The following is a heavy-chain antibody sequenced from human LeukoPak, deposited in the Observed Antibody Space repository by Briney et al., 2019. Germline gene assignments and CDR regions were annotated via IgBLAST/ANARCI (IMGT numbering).Heavy chain of an antibody. CDR3: ARAHSIASYYYGVDV. Sequence: SETLSLTCTVSGGSISSSYSYWGWIRQPPGKGLEWIGNVYYSGSTYYSPSLTSRVTVSVDTSENQFSLKLSSVTAADTAVYYCARAHSIASYYYGVDVWGQGTTVTVSS. J-gene: IGHJ6*02. D-gene: IGHD2/OR15-2a*01. CDR1: GGSISSSYSY. CDR2: VYYSGST. V-gene: IGHV4-39*07.